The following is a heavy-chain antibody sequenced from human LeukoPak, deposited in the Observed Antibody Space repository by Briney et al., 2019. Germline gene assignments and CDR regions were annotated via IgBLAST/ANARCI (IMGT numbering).Heavy chain of an antibody. CDR3: ATTIGDY. V-gene: IGHV3-7*01. Sequence: GGSLRLSCAASGFIFTTNAMSWVRQAPGKGLEWVANMNQDGSDKYYVDSVKGRFTISRDNAESSLYLQMNSLRAEDTAVYYCATTIGDYWGQGTLVTVSS. CDR2: MNQDGSDK. CDR1: GFIFTTNA. J-gene: IGHJ4*02. D-gene: IGHD3-10*01.